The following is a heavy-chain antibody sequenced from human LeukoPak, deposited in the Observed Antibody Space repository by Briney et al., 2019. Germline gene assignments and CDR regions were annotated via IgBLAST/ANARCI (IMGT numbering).Heavy chain of an antibody. V-gene: IGHV3-53*04. D-gene: IGHD2-21*02. J-gene: IGHJ6*02. Sequence: GSLRLSCAASGFTVSSNYMSWVRQAPGKGLEWVSVIYSGGSTYYADSVKGRFTISRHNSKNTLYLQMNSLRAEDTAVYYCARGGCGGDCYGYYYYGMDVWGQGTTVTVSS. CDR2: IYSGGST. CDR1: GFTVSSNY. CDR3: ARGGCGGDCYGYYYYGMDV.